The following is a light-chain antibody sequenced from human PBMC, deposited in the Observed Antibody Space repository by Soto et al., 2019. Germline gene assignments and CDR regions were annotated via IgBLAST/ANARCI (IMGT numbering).Light chain of an antibody. V-gene: IGKV3-20*01. CDR2: DVS. Sequence: EIVLTRSPGTLSLSPGVRATLSCRSSHSVSSNYLAWYQQKPGQAPRLLIYDVSSRATGIPDRFSGSGSGTDFTLTISRLEPVDFAVYYCQQYGISPTFGQGTKVEIK. CDR3: QQYGISPT. CDR1: HSVSSNY. J-gene: IGKJ1*01.